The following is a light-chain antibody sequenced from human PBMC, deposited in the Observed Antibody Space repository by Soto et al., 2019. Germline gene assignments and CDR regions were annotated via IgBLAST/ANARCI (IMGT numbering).Light chain of an antibody. CDR1: RSNIGTYA. Sequence: QSVLTQSPSASATPGQRVTISCSGGRSNIGTYAVNWYQQLPVTAPTLLIFRNHQRPSGVTDRFSGSKSGTSASLAISGPQSEDEADYYCAAWDDSLRAVVFGGGTKLTVL. V-gene: IGLV1-44*01. CDR2: RNH. CDR3: AAWDDSLRAVV. J-gene: IGLJ2*01.